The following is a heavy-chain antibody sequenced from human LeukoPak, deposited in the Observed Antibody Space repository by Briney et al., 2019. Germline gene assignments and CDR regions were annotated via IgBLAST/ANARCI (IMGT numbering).Heavy chain of an antibody. J-gene: IGHJ4*02. CDR1: GGSISSSSYY. V-gene: IGHV4-39*01. CDR3: ARWAAAAAGTRFDY. D-gene: IGHD6-13*01. Sequence: PSETLSLTCTVSGGSISSSSYYWGWIRQPPGKGLEWIGSIYYSGSTYYNPSLKSRVTISVDTSKNQFSLKLSSVTAADTAVYYCARWAAAAAGTRFDYWGQGTLVTVSS. CDR2: IYYSGST.